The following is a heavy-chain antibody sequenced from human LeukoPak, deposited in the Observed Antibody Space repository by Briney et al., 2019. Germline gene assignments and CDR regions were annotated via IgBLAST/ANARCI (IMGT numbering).Heavy chain of an antibody. J-gene: IGHJ6*02. CDR1: GYTLTELS. V-gene: IGHV1-24*01. Sequence: ASVNVSCKVSGYTLTELSMHWVRQAPGKGLEWMGGFDPEDGETIYAQKFQGRVTMTEDTSTDTAYMELSSLRSEDTAVYYCATPLKRRDGYNPGYYYYGMDVWGQGTTVTVSS. D-gene: IGHD5-24*01. CDR3: ATPLKRRDGYNPGYYYYGMDV. CDR2: FDPEDGET.